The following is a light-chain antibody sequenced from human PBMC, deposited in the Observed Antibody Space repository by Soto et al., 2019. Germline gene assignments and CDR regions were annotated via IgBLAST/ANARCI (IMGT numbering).Light chain of an antibody. V-gene: IGKV1-39*01. J-gene: IGKJ1*01. Sequence: DLQMTQSPSSLSASVGDRVTITCRASQTITTYLNWYQQKPGKAPQLLIYGASSLQSGVPSRFTGSGSGTDFPLTLSGLQTEDFANYHFQQSHSTAWTFVHGTQVQVK. CDR3: QQSHSTAWT. CDR2: GAS. CDR1: QTITTY.